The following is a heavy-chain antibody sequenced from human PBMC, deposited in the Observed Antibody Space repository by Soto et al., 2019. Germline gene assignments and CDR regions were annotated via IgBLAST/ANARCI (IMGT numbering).Heavy chain of an antibody. CDR1: GFTFSDYA. J-gene: IGHJ4*02. V-gene: IGHV3-30*18. CDR2: VSHDGRNT. CDR3: AKGGRQWLVTSDFNY. Sequence: VQLVESGGGVVQPGRSLRLSCAASGFTFSDYAMHWVRQAPGKGLEWVAVVSHDGRNTHYADSVKGRFTISRDSSKNTVSPEMTSRRAEDTGVYYGAKGGRQWLVTSDFNYWGQGAVVTVSS. D-gene: IGHD6-19*01.